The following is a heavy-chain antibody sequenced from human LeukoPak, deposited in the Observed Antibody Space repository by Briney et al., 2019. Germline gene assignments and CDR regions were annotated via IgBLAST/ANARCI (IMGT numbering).Heavy chain of an antibody. CDR2: IYYSGNS. J-gene: IGHJ4*02. D-gene: IGHD5-18*01. CDR3: ARSQSGYNYGYHFDS. Sequence: KSSETLSLTCTVSGGSISSYYWSWIRQPPGKGLEWIGYIYYSGNSNYNPSLKSRVTISADTSKNHFSLKLSSVAAADTALYYCARSQSGYNYGYHFDSWGQGTLVTVSS. V-gene: IGHV4-59*08. CDR1: GGSISSYY.